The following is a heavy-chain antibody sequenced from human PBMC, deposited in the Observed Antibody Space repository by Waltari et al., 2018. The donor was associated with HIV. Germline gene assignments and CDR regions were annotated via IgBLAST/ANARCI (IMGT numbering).Heavy chain of an antibody. Sequence: QVQLVESEGGVVQRGGSLRLSCAASGFTFNNCGIYWVRQAPGKGLGLVAYIRNDGSNKKDGGSVKGRFTISRDNSKNTVQLEMKSLRVEDTAVYYCAKDNGFGTYYYYYGMDVWGQGTAVTVSS. CDR2: IRNDGSNK. V-gene: IGHV3-30*02. J-gene: IGHJ6*02. CDR3: AKDNGFGTYYYYYGMDV. D-gene: IGHD1-1*01. CDR1: GFTFNNCG.